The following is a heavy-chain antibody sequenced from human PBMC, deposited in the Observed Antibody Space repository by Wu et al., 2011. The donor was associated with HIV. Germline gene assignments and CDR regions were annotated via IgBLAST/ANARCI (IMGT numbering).Heavy chain of an antibody. CDR3: ARSSRDGYNWLDY. Sequence: VQLVQSGAEVKSLGRRXRVSCKASGDTFSTHAIGWVRQAPGQGLVWMGGIIPIFGTPDYAQKFQGRVTITADKSTSTAYMELSSLRSEDTAVYYCARSSRDGYNWLDYWGQGTLVTVSS. D-gene: IGHD5-24*01. V-gene: IGHV1-69*14. J-gene: IGHJ4*02. CDR1: GDTFSTHA. CDR2: IIPIFGTP.